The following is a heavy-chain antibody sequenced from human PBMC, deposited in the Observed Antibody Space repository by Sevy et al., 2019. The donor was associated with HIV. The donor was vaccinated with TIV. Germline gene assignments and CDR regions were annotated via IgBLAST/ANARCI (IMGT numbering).Heavy chain of an antibody. CDR1: EFTFSAYW. CDR2: IKQDGSEK. CDR3: AGGGALDY. Sequence: GGSLRLSCAASEFTFSAYWMTWIRQAPGKGLEWEANIKQDGSEKYYGDSVKGRFTISRDNAKNSLYLQMNSLRVEDTAVYYCAGGGALDYWGQGTLVTVSS. V-gene: IGHV3-7*01. D-gene: IGHD1-26*01. J-gene: IGHJ4*02.